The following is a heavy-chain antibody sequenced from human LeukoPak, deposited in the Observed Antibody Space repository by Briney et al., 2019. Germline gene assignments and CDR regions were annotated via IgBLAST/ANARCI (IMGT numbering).Heavy chain of an antibody. D-gene: IGHD3-22*01. Sequence: KAGGSLRLSCAASGFTFSSYWMSWVRQAPGKGLEWVANIRQDGSVQNYVDSVKGRFTISRDNAKNSVDLHMNNLRVEDTALYYCARGGDYYDSSGFYYVDEYWGQGSLVIVSS. CDR2: IRQDGSVQ. V-gene: IGHV3-7*03. CDR3: ARGGDYYDSSGFYYVDEY. J-gene: IGHJ4*02. CDR1: GFTFSSYW.